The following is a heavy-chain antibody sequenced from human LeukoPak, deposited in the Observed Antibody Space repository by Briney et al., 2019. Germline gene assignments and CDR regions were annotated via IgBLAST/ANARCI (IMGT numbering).Heavy chain of an antibody. J-gene: IGHJ4*02. Sequence: GASVKVSCKASGYTFTSYGISWVRQAPGQGLEWMGWISAYNGNTNYAQKLQGRVTMTTDTSTSTAYMELRSLRSDDTAVYYCARVDYYDSSGYYLFRVFDYWGQGTLVTVSS. D-gene: IGHD3-22*01. CDR1: GYTFTSYG. CDR3: ARVDYYDSSGYYLFRVFDY. V-gene: IGHV1-18*01. CDR2: ISAYNGNT.